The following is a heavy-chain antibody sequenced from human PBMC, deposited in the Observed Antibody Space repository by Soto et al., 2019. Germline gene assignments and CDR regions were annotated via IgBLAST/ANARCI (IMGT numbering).Heavy chain of an antibody. V-gene: IGHV4-30-4*01. CDR3: ASQQQLVRNFDY. D-gene: IGHD6-13*01. J-gene: IGHJ4*02. CDR2: IYYSGST. CDR1: GGSISSGDYY. Sequence: SETLSLTCTVSGGSISSGDYYWSWIRQPPGKGLEWIGYIYYSGSTYYNPSLKSRVTISVDTSKNQFSLKLSSVTAADTAVYYCASQQQLVRNFDYWGQGTLVTVSS.